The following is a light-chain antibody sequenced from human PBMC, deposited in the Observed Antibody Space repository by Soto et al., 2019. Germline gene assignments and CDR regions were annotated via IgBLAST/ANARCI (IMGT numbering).Light chain of an antibody. Sequence: QSALTQPPSASGSPGQSVTISCTGTSSDVGAYDYVSWYQQHPGKAPKLMIYEVSQWPSGVPDRFSGSKSGNTASLTISGLQAEDEGDYYCSSFAGINNLLFGAGTKLTVL. CDR3: SSFAGINNLL. V-gene: IGLV2-8*01. J-gene: IGLJ2*01. CDR2: EVS. CDR1: SSDVGAYDY.